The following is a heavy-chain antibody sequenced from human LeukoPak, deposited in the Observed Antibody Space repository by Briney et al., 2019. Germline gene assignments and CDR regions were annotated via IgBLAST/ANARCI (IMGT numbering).Heavy chain of an antibody. D-gene: IGHD4-23*01. CDR2: ISYTWRT. CDR1: GDSINSGDYY. J-gene: IGHJ4*02. V-gene: IGHV4-30-4*08. CDR3: ARRLGGNGGLDY. Sequence: PSQTLSLTCTVSGDSINSGDYYWTWVRQPPGKGLEWIGYISYTWRTYYNPSLNSRPTISIDTSKNHFSLRLTSVTAADTAVYYCARRLGGNGGLDYWGQGTLVTVSS.